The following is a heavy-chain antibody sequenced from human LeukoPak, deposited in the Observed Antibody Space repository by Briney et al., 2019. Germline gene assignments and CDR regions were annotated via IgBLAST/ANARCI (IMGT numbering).Heavy chain of an antibody. Sequence: GGSLRLSCAASGFTFSGYAMHWVRQAPGKGLEWVSAISGSGGSTYYADSVKGRFTISRDNSKNTLYLQMNSLRAEDTAVYYCARDRGTYYGMDVWGQGTTVTVSS. CDR3: ARDRGTYYGMDV. D-gene: IGHD3-10*01. V-gene: IGHV3-23*01. CDR1: GFTFSGYA. J-gene: IGHJ6*02. CDR2: ISGSGGST.